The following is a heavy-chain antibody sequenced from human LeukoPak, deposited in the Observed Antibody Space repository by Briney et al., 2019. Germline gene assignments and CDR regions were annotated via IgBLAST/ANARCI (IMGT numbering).Heavy chain of an antibody. CDR2: INSDGSST. J-gene: IGHJ3*02. Sequence: GGSLRLSCEASGLTFSRYWMHWVRQAPGKGLVWVSRINSDGSSTIYADSVKGRFTISRDNSKNTLYLQMNSLRAEDTAVYYCASATPAGKYSSSSGVEAFDIWGQGTMVTVSS. D-gene: IGHD6-6*01. CDR3: ASATPAGKYSSSSGVEAFDI. V-gene: IGHV3-74*01. CDR1: GLTFSRYW.